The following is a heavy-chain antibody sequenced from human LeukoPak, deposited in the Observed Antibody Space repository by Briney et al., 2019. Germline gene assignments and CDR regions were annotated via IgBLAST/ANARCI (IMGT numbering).Heavy chain of an antibody. V-gene: IGHV4-34*01. Sequence: SETLSLTCAVYGGSLSGYYWSWIRQPPGKGLEWIGEINHSGSTNYNPSLKSRVTISVDTSKNQLSLKLSSMTAADTAVYYCARQWLVSPFFDYWGQGTLV. J-gene: IGHJ4*02. CDR1: GGSLSGYY. CDR3: ARQWLVSPFFDY. CDR2: INHSGST. D-gene: IGHD6-19*01.